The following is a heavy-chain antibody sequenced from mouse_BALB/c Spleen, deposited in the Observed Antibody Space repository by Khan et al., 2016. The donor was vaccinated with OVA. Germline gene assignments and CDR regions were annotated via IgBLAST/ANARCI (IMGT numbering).Heavy chain of an antibody. CDR3: ARPAYDGYYDY. Sequence: QVQLQQSGPELVRPGVSVKISCKGSGYTFTAYAMHWVKQSHAKSLEWIGLISTYSGNTNYNQKFKGKATMTVDNSSSTAYMELARLTSEDSAIYYCARPAYDGYYDYWGQGTTLTVAS. J-gene: IGHJ2*01. D-gene: IGHD2-3*01. V-gene: IGHV1S137*01. CDR1: GYTFTAYA. CDR2: ISTYSGNT.